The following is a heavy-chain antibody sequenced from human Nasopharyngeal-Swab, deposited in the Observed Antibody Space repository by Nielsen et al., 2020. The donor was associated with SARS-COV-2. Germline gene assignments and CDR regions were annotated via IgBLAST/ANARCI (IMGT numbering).Heavy chain of an antibody. CDR2: IYYSGST. Sequence: SDTLSLTCTVPGGPISSGGYYWSWIRQPPGKGLEWIGYIYYSGSTNYNPSLKSRVTISVDTSKNQFSLKLSSVTAADTAVYYCAAVNWSSWYYDYWGQGTLVTVSS. CDR3: AAVNWSSWYYDY. CDR1: GGPISSGGYY. V-gene: IGHV4-61*08. J-gene: IGHJ4*02. D-gene: IGHD6-13*01.